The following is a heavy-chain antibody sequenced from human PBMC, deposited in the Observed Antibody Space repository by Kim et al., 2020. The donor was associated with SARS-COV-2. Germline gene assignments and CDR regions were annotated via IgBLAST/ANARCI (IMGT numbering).Heavy chain of an antibody. D-gene: IGHD3-22*01. Sequence: KYYADAVKGRFTISRDNSKNALYLQMNSLRAEDTAVYYCARAHSSGLGDVWGQGTTVTVSS. CDR2: K. V-gene: IGHV3-33*01. CDR3: ARAHSSGLGDV. J-gene: IGHJ6*02.